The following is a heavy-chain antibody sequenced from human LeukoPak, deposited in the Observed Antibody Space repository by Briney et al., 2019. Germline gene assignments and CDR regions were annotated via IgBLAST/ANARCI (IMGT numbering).Heavy chain of an antibody. D-gene: IGHD6-13*01. CDR1: GGSISSSSYY. CDR2: IYYSGST. J-gene: IGHJ4*02. V-gene: IGHV4-39*07. Sequence: SETLSLTCTVSGGSISSSSYYWGWIRQPPGKGLEWIGSIYYSGSTYYNPSLKSRVTISVDTSKNQFSLKLSSVTAADTAVYYCARARYSSSWYTYWGQGTLVTVSS. CDR3: ARARYSSSWYTY.